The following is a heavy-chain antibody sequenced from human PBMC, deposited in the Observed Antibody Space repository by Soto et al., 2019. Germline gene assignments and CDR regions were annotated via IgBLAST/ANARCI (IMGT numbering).Heavy chain of an antibody. V-gene: IGHV4-30-4*08. CDR3: AREDDGGDSLDV. Sequence: PSETLSLTCTVSGDSLSSDYYHWTWIRQSPGKGLEWIWYIHHSGSILYNPSLKSRVTISVDTSKNQFSLHLTSVTAADTAVYFCAREDDGGDSLDVWGQGTTVTVSS. D-gene: IGHD2-21*02. CDR1: GDSLSSDYYH. J-gene: IGHJ6*02. CDR2: IHHSGSI.